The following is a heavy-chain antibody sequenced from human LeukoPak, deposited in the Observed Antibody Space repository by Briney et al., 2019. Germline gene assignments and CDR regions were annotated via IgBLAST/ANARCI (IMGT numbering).Heavy chain of an antibody. V-gene: IGHV4-59*01. Sequence: PSETLSLTCSVSTDPPNTYYWSWIRQSPAKELEWIGHIYHSGSTDYNPSFKSRVTISIDMSKKEFSLKLTSVTVADTAMYYCVRLRWELLAPYFDHWGQGAFVIVSS. D-gene: IGHD2-15*01. CDR2: IYHSGST. CDR1: TDPPNTYY. CDR3: VRLRWELLAPYFDH. J-gene: IGHJ4*02.